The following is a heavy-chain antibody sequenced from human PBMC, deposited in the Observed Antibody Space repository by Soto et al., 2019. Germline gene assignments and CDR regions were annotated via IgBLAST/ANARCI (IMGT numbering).Heavy chain of an antibody. Sequence: GGSLRLSCAASGFTFSSYGMHWARQAPGKGLEWVAVISYDGSNKYYADSVKGRFTISRDNSKNTLYLQMNSLRAEDTAVYYCAKDLYGVIAVAGNFDYWGQGTLVTVSS. J-gene: IGHJ4*02. CDR1: GFTFSSYG. CDR3: AKDLYGVIAVAGNFDY. V-gene: IGHV3-30*18. D-gene: IGHD6-19*01. CDR2: ISYDGSNK.